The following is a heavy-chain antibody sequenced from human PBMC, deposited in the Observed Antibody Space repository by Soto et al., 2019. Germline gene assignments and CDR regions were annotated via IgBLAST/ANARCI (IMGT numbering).Heavy chain of an antibody. V-gene: IGHV3-30-3*01. CDR3: ARPYYYDSTGYRRGYHCAMDV. J-gene: IGHJ6*02. Sequence: QVHLVESGGGVVQPGRSLRLSCAASAFTFSSYAMHWVRQAPGKGLEWVAVISFDENIKYYADSVKGRFTISRDNSKSTMYLQMNSLRVEDTAVYYCARPYYYDSTGYRRGYHCAMDVWGQGTTVAVSS. CDR1: AFTFSSYA. CDR2: ISFDENIK. D-gene: IGHD3-22*01.